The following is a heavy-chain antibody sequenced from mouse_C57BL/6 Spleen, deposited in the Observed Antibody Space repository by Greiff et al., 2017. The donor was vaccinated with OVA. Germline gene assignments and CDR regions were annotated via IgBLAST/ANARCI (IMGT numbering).Heavy chain of an antibody. CDR3: ARSLLRDFDY. J-gene: IGHJ2*01. Sequence: QVQLKQPGAELVKPGASVKLSCKASGYTFTSYWMHWVKQRPIQGLEWIGNIDPSDSETHYNQKFKDKATLTVDKSSSTAYMQLSSLTSEDSAVYYCARSLLRDFDYWGQGTTLTVSS. CDR2: IDPSDSET. V-gene: IGHV1-52*01. CDR1: GYTFTSYW. D-gene: IGHD1-1*01.